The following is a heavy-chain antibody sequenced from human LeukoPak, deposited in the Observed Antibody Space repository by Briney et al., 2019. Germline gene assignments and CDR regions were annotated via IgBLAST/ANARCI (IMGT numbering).Heavy chain of an antibody. D-gene: IGHD3-9*01. Sequence: SETLSLTCTVSGGSISSSSYYWGWIRQPPGKGLEWIGSIYYSGSTYYNPSLKSRVTISVDTSKNQFSLKLSSVTAADTAVYYCARGDDILTGYDYWGQGTLVTVSS. J-gene: IGHJ4*02. CDR2: IYYSGST. CDR1: GGSISSSSYY. CDR3: ARGDDILTGYDY. V-gene: IGHV4-39*01.